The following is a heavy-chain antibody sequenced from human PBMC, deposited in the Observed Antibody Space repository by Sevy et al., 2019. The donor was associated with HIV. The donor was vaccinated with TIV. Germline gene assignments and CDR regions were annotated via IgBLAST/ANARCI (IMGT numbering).Heavy chain of an antibody. CDR1: GFTFSSYS. CDR2: ISHDGSHK. V-gene: IGHV3-30*03. D-gene: IGHD6-19*01. CDR3: ARDPTIYASGWYYFDY. J-gene: IGHJ4*02. Sequence: GGSLRLSCAASGFTFSSYSMNWVRQAPGKGLEWVAVISHDGSHKYSADSVKGRFTISRDNSKNTLYLQMNSLRAEDTAMYYCARDPTIYASGWYYFDYWGQGTLVTVSS.